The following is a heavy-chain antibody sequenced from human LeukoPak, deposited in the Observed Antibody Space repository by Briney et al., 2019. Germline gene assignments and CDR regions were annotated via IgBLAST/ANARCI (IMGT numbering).Heavy chain of an antibody. CDR3: AKDQRTSIAAAGTPLDY. CDR1: GFTFSSYA. J-gene: IGHJ4*02. D-gene: IGHD6-13*01. Sequence: YPGGSLRLSCAASGFTFSSYAMSWVRQAPGKGLEWVSAISGSGGSTYYADSVKGRFTISRDNSKNTLYLQMNSLRAEDTAVYYCAKDQRTSIAAAGTPLDYWGQGTLVTVSS. V-gene: IGHV3-23*01. CDR2: ISGSGGST.